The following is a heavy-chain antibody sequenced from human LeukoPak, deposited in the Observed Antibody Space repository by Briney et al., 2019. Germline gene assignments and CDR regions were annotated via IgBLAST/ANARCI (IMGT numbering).Heavy chain of an antibody. V-gene: IGHV4-39*07. CDR2: IYYSGST. Sequence: PSETLSLTCTVSGGSISSGDYYWSWIRQPPGKGLEWIGSIYYSGSTYYIPSLKSRLTISADTSKNQFSLKLSSVTAADTAVYYCARDKGHFDVDYWGQGTLVTVSS. J-gene: IGHJ4*02. CDR3: ARDKGHFDVDY. D-gene: IGHD3-9*01. CDR1: GGSISSGDYY.